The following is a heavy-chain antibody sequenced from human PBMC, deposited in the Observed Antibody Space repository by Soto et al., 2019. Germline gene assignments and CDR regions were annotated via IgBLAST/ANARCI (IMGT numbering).Heavy chain of an antibody. V-gene: IGHV4-59*08. J-gene: IGHJ6*03. D-gene: IGHD4-17*01. CDR3: ARHYGDYGSDYYYMDV. Sequence: SETLSLTCTVSGGSISSYYWSWIRQPPGKGLVLFGFIYYSGSTNYNPSLKSRVTISVDTSMTQFSLKLSFVTAADSALYYCARHYGDYGSDYYYMDVWGKGTTVTVSS. CDR2: IYYSGST. CDR1: GGSISSYY.